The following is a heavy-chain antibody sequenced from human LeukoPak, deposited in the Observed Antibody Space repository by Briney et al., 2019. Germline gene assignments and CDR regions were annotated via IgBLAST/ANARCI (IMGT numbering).Heavy chain of an antibody. CDR1: GFTFSSYE. V-gene: IGHV3-48*03. CDR3: GRGAYHSSSDY. CDR2: ISISGTTI. D-gene: IGHD6-6*01. Sequence: GGSLRLSCAASGFTFSSYEMNWVRQAPGKGLEWVSYISISGTTISYADSVKGRFTISRDNARNSLHLQMNSLRAEDTAVYYCGRGAYHSSSDYWGQGTLVTVSS. J-gene: IGHJ4*02.